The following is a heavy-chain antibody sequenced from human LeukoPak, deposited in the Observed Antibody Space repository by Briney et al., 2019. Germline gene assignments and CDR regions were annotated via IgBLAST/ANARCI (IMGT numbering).Heavy chain of an antibody. V-gene: IGHV4-59*12. J-gene: IGHJ4*02. CDR3: ARLSTVTTSFDH. D-gene: IGHD4-17*01. CDR1: GGSISSYY. Sequence: PSETLSLTCTVSGGSISSYYWSWIRQPPGKGLEWIGYVHYSGSINYNPSLKSRVTISVDTSKNQFSLKLSSVTAADTAVYYCARLSTVTTSFDHWGQGTLVTVSS. CDR2: VHYSGSI.